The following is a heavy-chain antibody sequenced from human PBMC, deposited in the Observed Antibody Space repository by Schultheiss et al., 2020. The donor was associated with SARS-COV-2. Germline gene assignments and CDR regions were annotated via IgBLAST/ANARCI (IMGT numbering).Heavy chain of an antibody. CDR1: GYTFSTYA. V-gene: IGHV1-3*01. Sequence: ASVKVSCKTSGYTFSTYAMHWVRQAPGQGLEWMGWINAGHGHTKYSQRFQGRVTVTRDTSASIAYMELNSLTSEDTAVYYCARGPRIVVVPAAIPCWFDPWGQGTLVTVSS. CDR3: ARGPRIVVVPAAIPCWFDP. D-gene: IGHD2-2*02. CDR2: INAGHGHT. J-gene: IGHJ5*02.